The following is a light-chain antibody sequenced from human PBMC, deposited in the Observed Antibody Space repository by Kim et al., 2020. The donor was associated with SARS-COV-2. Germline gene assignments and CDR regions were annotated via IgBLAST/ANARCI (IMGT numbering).Light chain of an antibody. CDR3: QQYNTWPYT. J-gene: IGKJ2*01. V-gene: IGKV3-15*01. CDR2: GAS. Sequence: SVSPGERATRSCSASHSVSSNLAWYQQKPGQAPRLLMYGASTRATGIPARFSGSGSGTEFTLTISSLQSEDFAVYYCQQYNTWPYTFGQGTKLEI. CDR1: HSVSSN.